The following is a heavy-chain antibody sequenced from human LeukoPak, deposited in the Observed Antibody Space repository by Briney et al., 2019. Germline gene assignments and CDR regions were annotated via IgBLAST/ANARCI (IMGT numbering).Heavy chain of an antibody. J-gene: IGHJ4*02. CDR2: ISSSRSYI. CDR1: GFTFSSYS. Sequence: PGGSLRLSCAASGFTFSSYSMNWVRQAPGMGLEWVSSISSSRSYIYYADSVKGRFTISRDNAKNSLYLQMNSLRVEDTAVYYCAREDYVGVNFDYWGQGTLVTVSS. CDR3: AREDYVGVNFDY. D-gene: IGHD4-17*01. V-gene: IGHV3-21*01.